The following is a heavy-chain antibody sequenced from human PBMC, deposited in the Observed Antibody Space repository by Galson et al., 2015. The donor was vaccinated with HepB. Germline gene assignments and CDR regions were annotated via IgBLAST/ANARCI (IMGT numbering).Heavy chain of an antibody. D-gene: IGHD3-10*01. J-gene: IGHJ4*02. CDR2: IKSKTDGGTT. Sequence: SCAASGFTFSNAWMSWVRQAPGKGLEWVGRIKSKTDGGTTDYAAPVKGRFTISRDDSKNTLYLQMNSLKTEDTAVYYCTTEWGSGSPDYWGQGTLVTVSS. V-gene: IGHV3-15*01. CDR3: TTEWGSGSPDY. CDR1: GFTFSNAW.